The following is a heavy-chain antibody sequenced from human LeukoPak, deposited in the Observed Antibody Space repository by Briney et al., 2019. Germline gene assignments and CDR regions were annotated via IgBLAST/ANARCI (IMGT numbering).Heavy chain of an antibody. V-gene: IGHV4-34*01. J-gene: IGHJ5*02. Sequence: SETLSLTCAVYGGSFSGYYWSWIRQPPGKGLEWIGEINHSGSTNYNPSLKSRVTISVDTSENQFSLKLSSVTAADTAVYYCATVGVVPAAPNWFDPWGQGTLVTVSS. CDR2: INHSGST. CDR1: GGSFSGYY. CDR3: ATVGVVPAAPNWFDP. D-gene: IGHD2-2*01.